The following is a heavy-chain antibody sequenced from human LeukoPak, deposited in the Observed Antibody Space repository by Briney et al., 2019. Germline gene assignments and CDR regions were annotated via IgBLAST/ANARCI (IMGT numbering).Heavy chain of an antibody. CDR2: ISSLSRHI. CDR1: GFIFSNSW. J-gene: IGHJ4*02. V-gene: IGHV3-21*01. CDR3: AREPSDY. Sequence: NAGGSLRLSCAASGFIFSNSWMHWVRHVPGEGLEWVSCISSLSRHIYYADSVRGRFTISRDNAKNSLYLQMNSLRAEETAVYYSAREPSDYWGQGTLVTVSS.